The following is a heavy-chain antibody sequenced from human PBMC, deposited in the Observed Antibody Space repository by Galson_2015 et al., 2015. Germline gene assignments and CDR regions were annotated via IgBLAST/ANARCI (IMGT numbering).Heavy chain of an antibody. V-gene: IGHV3-48*02. J-gene: IGHJ4*02. CDR2: ISGSGSPI. Sequence: SLRLSCAASGFTFSNYWMAWVRQAPGKGLEWVSYISGSGSPIFYADSVKGRFTISRDNAKSSLYLQMNSLRDDDTALYFCARGFGSSWFHCWGRGTLVTVSS. CDR3: ARGFGSSWFHC. D-gene: IGHD6-13*01. CDR1: GFTFSNYW.